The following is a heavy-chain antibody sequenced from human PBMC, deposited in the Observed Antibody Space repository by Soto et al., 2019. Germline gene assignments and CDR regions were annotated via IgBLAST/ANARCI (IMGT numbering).Heavy chain of an antibody. V-gene: IGHV4-39*01. D-gene: IGHD1-26*01. J-gene: IGHJ4*02. Sequence: SETLSLTCTVSGDSITSRSHYWGWIRQPQGKGLEWIASIYYGGSSYYNPSLKSRVTISVDTSNNKFSLTLSSVTAADTAVYYCLRHLGAGFFGDSGPDYWGQGILVTAPQ. CDR1: GDSITSRSHY. CDR3: LRHLGAGFFGDSGPDY. CDR2: IYYGGSS.